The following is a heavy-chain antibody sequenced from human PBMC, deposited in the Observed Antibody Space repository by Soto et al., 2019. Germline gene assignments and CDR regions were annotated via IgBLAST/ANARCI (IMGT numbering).Heavy chain of an antibody. V-gene: IGHV3-33*01. CDR2: IWSDGSNK. J-gene: IGHJ6*02. CDR1: EFTFSTYG. CDR3: ARGRYGLDV. Sequence: QVQLVESGGGVVQPGRSLRVSCAASEFTFSTYGMHWVRQAPGKGLEWVAVIWSDGSNKYYADSVTGRFTISRDNSKNGLYLQMNSLRVEDTAVYYCARGRYGLDVWGRGTTVTVSS.